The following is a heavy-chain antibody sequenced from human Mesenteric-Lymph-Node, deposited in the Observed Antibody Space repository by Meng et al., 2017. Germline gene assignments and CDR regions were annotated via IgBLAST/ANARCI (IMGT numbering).Heavy chain of an antibody. Sequence: ASVKVSCKASGYTFTDYGISWVRQAPGQGLEWMGWISAHNGNTNYPKKFKGRLTMTTDTSTSTAYMELSSLRSDDTAVYYCGRELCTRCYVRGRWFDPGGQGTLVTVSS. CDR2: ISAHNGNT. J-gene: IGHJ5*02. D-gene: IGHD2-2*01. CDR1: GYTFTDYG. CDR3: GRELCTRCYVRGRWFDP. V-gene: IGHV1-18*01.